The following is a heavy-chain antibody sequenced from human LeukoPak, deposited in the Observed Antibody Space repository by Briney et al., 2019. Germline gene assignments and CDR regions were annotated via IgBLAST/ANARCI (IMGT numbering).Heavy chain of an antibody. CDR3: ARNTIVGSLLYHIDH. V-gene: IGHV3-33*01. CDR1: GFTFSSYG. J-gene: IGHJ4*02. CDR2: IWYDGSNK. D-gene: IGHD1-26*01. Sequence: GGSLRLSCAASGFTFSSYGMHWVRQAPGKGLEWVAVIWYDGSNKYYADSVKGRFTISRDNSKNTLYLQMNSLRAEDTAVYYCARNTIVGSLLYHIDHWGQGTLVTVSS.